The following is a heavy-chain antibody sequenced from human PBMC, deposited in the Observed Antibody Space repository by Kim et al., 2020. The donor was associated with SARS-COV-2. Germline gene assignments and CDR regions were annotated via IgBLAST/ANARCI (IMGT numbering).Heavy chain of an antibody. D-gene: IGHD2-15*01. J-gene: IGHJ4*02. CDR3: TTDIVVVVAATPDLYRDY. V-gene: IGHV3-15*01. Sequence: KGRLTISRDDSKNTLYLQMNSLKTEDTAVYYCTTDIVVVVAATPDLYRDYWGQGTLVTVSS.